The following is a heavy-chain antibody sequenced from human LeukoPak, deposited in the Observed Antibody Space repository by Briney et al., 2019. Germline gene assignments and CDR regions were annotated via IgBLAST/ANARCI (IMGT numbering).Heavy chain of an antibody. Sequence: GGSLRLSCAASGFTFSNYAMNWVRQAPGKGLEWVSAISGSGGSTFYADSVRGRFTISRDNSKNTLYLQMNSLRAEDTAVCYCASLSQGPNLDYWGQGTLVTVSS. CDR2: ISGSGGST. J-gene: IGHJ4*02. CDR1: GFTFSNYA. CDR3: ASLSQGPNLDY. V-gene: IGHV3-23*01.